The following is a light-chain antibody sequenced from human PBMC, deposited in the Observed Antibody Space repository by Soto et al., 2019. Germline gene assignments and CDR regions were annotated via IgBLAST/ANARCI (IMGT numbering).Light chain of an antibody. J-gene: IGKJ1*01. CDR1: QSVSSN. CDR2: GAS. V-gene: IGKV3-15*01. Sequence: EIVMTQSPATLSVSPGERATLSCRASQSVSSNLAWYQQKPGQAPRLLIYGASTRATGIPARFSGSGSGTECTLTISSLQAEDCAVYYCQQYNNWLAVAFGQGTKVEIK. CDR3: QQYNNWLAVA.